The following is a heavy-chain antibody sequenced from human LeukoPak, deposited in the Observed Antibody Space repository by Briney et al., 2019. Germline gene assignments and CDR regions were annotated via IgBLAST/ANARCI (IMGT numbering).Heavy chain of an antibody. CDR2: IYYSGST. CDR1: GGSISSYY. CDR3: ARALTGTTSGYFDY. V-gene: IGHV4-59*01. D-gene: IGHD1-7*01. J-gene: IGHJ4*02. Sequence: PSETLSLTCTVSGGSISSYYWSWIRQPPGKGLEWIGYIYYSGSTNYNPSLKSRVTISVDTSKNQLSLKLSSVTAADTAVYYCARALTGTTSGYFDYWGQGTLVTVSS.